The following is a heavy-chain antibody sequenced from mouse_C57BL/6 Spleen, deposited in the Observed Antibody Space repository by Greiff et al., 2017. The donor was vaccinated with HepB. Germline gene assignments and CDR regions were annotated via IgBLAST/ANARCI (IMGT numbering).Heavy chain of an antibody. CDR2: INPGSGGT. J-gene: IGHJ3*01. CDR3: ARGNYYDYDGAWFAY. V-gene: IGHV1-54*01. D-gene: IGHD2-4*01. CDR1: GYAFTNYL. Sequence: QVQLQQSGAELVRPGTSVKVSCKASGYAFTNYLIEWVKQRPGQGLEWIGVINPGSGGTNYNEKFKGKATLTADKSSSTAYMQLSILTSEVSAVYFCARGNYYDYDGAWFAYWGQGTLVTVSA.